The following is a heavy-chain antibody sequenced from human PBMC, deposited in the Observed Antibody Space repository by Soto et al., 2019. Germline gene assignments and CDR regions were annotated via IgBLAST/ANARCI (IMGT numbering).Heavy chain of an antibody. V-gene: IGHV4-4*07. CDR2: IYTSGST. J-gene: IGHJ6*02. CDR1: GGSISSYY. Sequence: SETLSLTSTVSGGSISSYYWSWIRQPAGKGLEWIGRIYTSGSTNYNPSLRSRITMSVDTPKNQFSLKLTSVTAADTAVYYCARTRRYGSYSYVMDVWGQGTTVTVSS. D-gene: IGHD1-1*01. CDR3: ARTRRYGSYSYVMDV.